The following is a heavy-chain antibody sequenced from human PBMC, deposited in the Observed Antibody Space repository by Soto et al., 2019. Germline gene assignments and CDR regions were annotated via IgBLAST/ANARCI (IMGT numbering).Heavy chain of an antibody. CDR3: SGSGTYYYYGMDV. Sequence: WGSLRLSCAASGFTFSSYGMHWVRQAPGKGLEWVAVISYDGSNKYYADSVKGRFTISRDNSKNTLYLQMNSLRAEDTAVYYCSGSGTYYYYGMDVWGQGTTVTVSS. D-gene: IGHD1-26*01. J-gene: IGHJ6*02. CDR2: ISYDGSNK. V-gene: IGHV3-30*03. CDR1: GFTFSSYG.